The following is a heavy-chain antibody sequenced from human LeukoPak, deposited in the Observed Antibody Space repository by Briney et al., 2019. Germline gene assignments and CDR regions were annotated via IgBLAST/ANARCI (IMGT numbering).Heavy chain of an antibody. CDR2: ISSSGSTI. Sequence: GGSLRLSCAASGFTFSDYYMSWIRQAPGKGLEWVSYISSSGSTIYYADSVKGRFTISRDNAKNSLYLQMNSLRAEDTDVYYCARDRLYYYDSSGYLDYWGQGTLVTVSS. J-gene: IGHJ4*02. V-gene: IGHV3-11*01. CDR1: GFTFSDYY. CDR3: ARDRLYYYDSSGYLDY. D-gene: IGHD3-22*01.